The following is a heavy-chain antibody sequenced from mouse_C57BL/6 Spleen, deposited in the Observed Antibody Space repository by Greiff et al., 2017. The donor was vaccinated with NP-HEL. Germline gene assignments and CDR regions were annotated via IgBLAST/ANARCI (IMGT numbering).Heavy chain of an antibody. CDR1: GYSFTGYY. Sequence: VQLQQSGPELVKPGASVKISCKASGYSFTGYYMNWVKQSPEKSLEWIGEINPSTGGTTYNQKFKAKATLTVDKSSSTAYMQLKSLTSEDSAVYYCARRYGNYWYFDVWGTGTTVTVSS. V-gene: IGHV1-42*01. J-gene: IGHJ1*03. D-gene: IGHD2-1*01. CDR2: INPSTGGT. CDR3: ARRYGNYWYFDV.